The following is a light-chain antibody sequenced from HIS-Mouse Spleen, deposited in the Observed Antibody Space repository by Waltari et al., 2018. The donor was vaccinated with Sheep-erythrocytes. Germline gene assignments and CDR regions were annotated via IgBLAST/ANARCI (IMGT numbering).Light chain of an antibody. V-gene: IGKV1-39*01. CDR3: QQSYSTPPLT. CDR2: AAS. J-gene: IGKJ4*01. CDR1: QSISSY. Sequence: DIQMTHSPSSLSASVGDRVTSTCRASQSISSYLNWYQQKPGKAPKLLICAASSLQSGVPSRFSGSGSGTDFTLTISSLQPEDFATYYCQQSYSTPPLTFGGGTKVEIK.